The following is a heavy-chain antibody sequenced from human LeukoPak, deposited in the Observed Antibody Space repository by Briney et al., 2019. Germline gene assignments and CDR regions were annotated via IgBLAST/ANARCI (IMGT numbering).Heavy chain of an antibody. D-gene: IGHD1-26*01. Sequence: GASVKVSCKASGGTFSTHAIAWVRQAPGQGLERMGGIVPLFGKVDYVQKFQDRVTISADESTSTAHMELRSLRFEDTAVYYCARAGHSGSYSTDGCWGQGTLVTVSS. CDR3: ARAGHSGSYSTDGC. CDR1: GGTFSTHA. CDR2: IVPLFGKV. V-gene: IGHV1-69*13. J-gene: IGHJ4*02.